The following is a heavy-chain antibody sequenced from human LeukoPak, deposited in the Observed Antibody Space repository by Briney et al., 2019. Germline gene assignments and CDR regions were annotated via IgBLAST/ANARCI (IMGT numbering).Heavy chain of an antibody. CDR1: GYTFTSYG. D-gene: IGHD2-2*02. V-gene: IGHV1-18*01. CDR3: ARAPSCSSTSCYIYYYYMDV. Sequence: ASVKVSCKASGYTFTSYGISWVRQAPGQGLEWMGWISAYNGNTNYAQKLQGRVTMTTDTSTSTAYMELRSLRSDDTAVYYCARAPSCSSTSCYIYYYYMDVWGKGTTVTVSS. J-gene: IGHJ6*03. CDR2: ISAYNGNT.